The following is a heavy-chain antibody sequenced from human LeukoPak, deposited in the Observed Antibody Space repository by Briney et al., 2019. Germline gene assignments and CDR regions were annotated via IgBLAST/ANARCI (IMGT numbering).Heavy chain of an antibody. CDR1: KFTFSTYW. D-gene: IGHD1-26*01. V-gene: IGHV3-74*01. CDR2: ISNDGTST. Sequence: GGSLRLSCSASKFTFSTYWMHWVRQAPGKGLVWVSGISNDGTSTSYADSVKGRFTISRDNSKNTLYLQMNSLGAEDTAVYYCAKALNQYSESYYFDYWGQGTLVTVSS. CDR3: AKALNQYSESYYFDY. J-gene: IGHJ4*02.